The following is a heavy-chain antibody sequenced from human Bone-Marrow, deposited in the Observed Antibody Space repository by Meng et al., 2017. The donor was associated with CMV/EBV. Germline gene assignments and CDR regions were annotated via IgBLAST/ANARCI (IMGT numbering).Heavy chain of an antibody. D-gene: IGHD2-2*01. J-gene: IGHJ4*02. CDR3: ARGAGVVPAANRGGGFDY. Sequence: SETLSLTCAVYGGSFSGYYWSWIRQPPGKGLEWIGEINHSGSTNYNPSRKSRVTISVDTSKNQFSLKLSSVTAADTAVYYCARGAGVVPAANRGGGFDYWGQGTLVTVSS. CDR1: GGSFSGYY. V-gene: IGHV4-34*01. CDR2: INHSGST.